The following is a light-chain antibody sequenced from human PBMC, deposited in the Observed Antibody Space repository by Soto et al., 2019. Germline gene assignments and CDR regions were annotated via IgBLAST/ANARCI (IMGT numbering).Light chain of an antibody. Sequence: DIQMTQSPSSLSASVGDRVTIACRAGQNINNFLNWYQQKPGKAPKLLIYAASSLQSGVPSRFSGSGSGTDFTLTISSLQPDDFATYYCQQSYSTPPGTFGQGTRLEIK. CDR3: QQSYSTPPGT. J-gene: IGKJ5*01. V-gene: IGKV1-39*01. CDR1: QNINNF. CDR2: AAS.